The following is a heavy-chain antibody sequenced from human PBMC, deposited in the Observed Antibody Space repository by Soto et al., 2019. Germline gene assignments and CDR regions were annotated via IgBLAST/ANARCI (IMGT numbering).Heavy chain of an antibody. CDR3: ARHEWNRWSNWFDP. D-gene: IGHD1-1*01. CDR2: IYYSGST. Sequence: SETLSLTCTVSGGSISSSSYYWGWIRQPPGKGLEWIGSIYYSGSTYYNPSLKSRVTISVDTSKNQFSLKLSSVTAADTAVYYCARHEWNRWSNWFDPWGQGTLVTVSS. J-gene: IGHJ5*02. V-gene: IGHV4-39*01. CDR1: GGSISSSSYY.